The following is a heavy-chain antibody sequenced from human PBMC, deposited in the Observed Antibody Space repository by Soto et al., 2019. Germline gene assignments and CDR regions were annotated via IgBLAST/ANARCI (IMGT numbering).Heavy chain of an antibody. CDR2: MNPNSGNT. CDR1: GYTFTTYD. V-gene: IGHV1-8*01. Sequence: QVQLVQSGAEVKKPGASVKVSCKASGYTFTTYDINWVRQASGQGLEWMGWMNPNSGNTGYAQKFQGRATMTRDTSISTAYIELSSLRSEDTAVYYCATSGSGWYLYWGQGTLVTVSS. CDR3: ATSGSGWYLY. J-gene: IGHJ4*02. D-gene: IGHD6-19*01.